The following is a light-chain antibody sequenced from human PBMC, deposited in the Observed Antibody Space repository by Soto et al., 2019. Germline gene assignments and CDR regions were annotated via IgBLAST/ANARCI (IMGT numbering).Light chain of an antibody. CDR2: SAS. CDR3: QQYGSPWT. CDR1: QSVSVN. J-gene: IGKJ1*01. Sequence: VLTQSPAILSLSPGERATLYCRASQSVSVNFAWYQQKPGQAPRPLNYSASDRAPGIPDRFSGSGSGTDFTLTISRLEPEDFAVYYCQQYGSPWTFGQGTKVDI. V-gene: IGKV3-20*01.